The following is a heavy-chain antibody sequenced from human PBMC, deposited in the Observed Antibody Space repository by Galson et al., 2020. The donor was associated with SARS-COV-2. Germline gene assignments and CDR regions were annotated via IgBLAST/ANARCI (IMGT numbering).Heavy chain of an antibody. J-gene: IGHJ4*02. Sequence: GGSLRLSCAASGFTFSDSAVHWVRQPSGKGLEWLGRITTKHNNYPTASAASVKAMFTISRDDSRNTAYLQMNSRQMDDTGVYYCTRRKDDYSNFDYWGQGTLVTVSS. V-gene: IGHV3-73*01. CDR3: TRRKDDYSNFDY. CDR2: ITTKHNNYPT. CDR1: GFTFSDSA. D-gene: IGHD4-4*01.